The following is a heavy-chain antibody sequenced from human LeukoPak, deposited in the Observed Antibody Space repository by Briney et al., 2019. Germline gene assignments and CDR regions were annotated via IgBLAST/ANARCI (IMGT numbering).Heavy chain of an antibody. CDR2: VKSVIDGGTT. CDR3: ASSPTLYGSGSYGRGAFDI. Sequence: GGSLRLSCAASGFIFAHAWMTWVRQAPGKGLEWVGHVKSVIDGGTTDYAAPVKGRFTISRDDSKNSVYLQMNSLKTEDTAVYYCASSPTLYGSGSYGRGAFDIWGQGTMVTVSS. V-gene: IGHV3-15*01. D-gene: IGHD3-10*01. CDR1: GFIFAHAW. J-gene: IGHJ3*02.